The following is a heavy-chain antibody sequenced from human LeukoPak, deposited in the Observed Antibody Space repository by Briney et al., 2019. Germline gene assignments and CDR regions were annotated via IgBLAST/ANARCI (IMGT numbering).Heavy chain of an antibody. CDR2: ISGSGGST. J-gene: IGHJ4*02. CDR1: GFTFSSYA. D-gene: IGHD2-15*01. CDR3: AKGDEYCSGGSCYSDY. V-gene: IGHV3-23*01. Sequence: GGSLRLSCAASGFTFSSYAMSWVRQAPGKGLEWVSAISGSGGSTYYADSVKGRFTISRDNSKNTLYLQMNSLRAEDTAVYYCAKGDEYCSGGSCYSDYWGQGTLVTVSS.